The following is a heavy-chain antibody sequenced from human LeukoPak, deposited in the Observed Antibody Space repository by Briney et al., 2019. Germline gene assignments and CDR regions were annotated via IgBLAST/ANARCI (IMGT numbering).Heavy chain of an antibody. Sequence: PSETLSLTCTVSSGSVSGHYWSWIRQPPGKGLERIGYIHYSGSTNSNPSLKSRVTLSIDTSKNQFSLELRSVTAADTAVFYCARTAMASIADYFDYWGQGLMVTVSS. CDR2: IHYSGST. CDR1: SGSVSGHY. V-gene: IGHV4-59*02. J-gene: IGHJ4*02. CDR3: ARTAMASIADYFDY. D-gene: IGHD5-24*01.